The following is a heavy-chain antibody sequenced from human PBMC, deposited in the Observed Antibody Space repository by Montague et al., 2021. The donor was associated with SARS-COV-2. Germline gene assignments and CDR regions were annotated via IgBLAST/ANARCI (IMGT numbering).Heavy chain of an antibody. CDR3: ARARTSLIVVVNEFDY. J-gene: IGHJ4*02. Sequence: TLSLTCTVSGGSISSGSYYWSWIRQHPGKGLEWIGYIYYSGSSYYNPSLKSRVTISVGTSKNQFSLRLSSVTAADTAVYYCARARTSLIVVVNEFDYWGRGTLVTVSS. CDR1: GGSISSGSYY. D-gene: IGHD2-21*01. V-gene: IGHV4-31*03. CDR2: IYYSGSS.